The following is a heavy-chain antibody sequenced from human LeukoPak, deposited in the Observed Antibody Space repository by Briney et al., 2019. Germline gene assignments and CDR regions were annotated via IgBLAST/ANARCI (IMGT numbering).Heavy chain of an antibody. CDR2: IKQDGSER. V-gene: IGHV3-7*01. CDR1: GFTFSSFW. J-gene: IGHJ3*02. CDR3: ARLHTAMVVDAFDI. D-gene: IGHD5-18*01. Sequence: GGSLRLSCAASGFTFSSFWMNWVRQAPGKGLEWVANIKQDGSERYYVDSVWGRFTISRDNAKKSLYLEMNSLRAEDTAVYYCARLHTAMVVDAFDIWGQGTMVTVSS.